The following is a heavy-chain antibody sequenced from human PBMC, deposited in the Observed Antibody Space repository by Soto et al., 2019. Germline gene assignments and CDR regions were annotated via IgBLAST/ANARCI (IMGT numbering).Heavy chain of an antibody. V-gene: IGHV4-4*07. D-gene: IGHD1-20*01. J-gene: IGHJ6*02. CDR3: ATDMITGSPPHYYSDGMDV. CDR2: TYTSGNT. CDR1: GGSISSDY. Sequence: QVQLQESGPRLVKPSETLSLTCIVSGGSISSDYWSWIRQPAGKGLEWIGRTYTSGNTNINPSLKSRLSMSVDTSKTKLSLKLSSVTAADTAVYFCATDMITGSPPHYYSDGMDVWGQGTTVTVS.